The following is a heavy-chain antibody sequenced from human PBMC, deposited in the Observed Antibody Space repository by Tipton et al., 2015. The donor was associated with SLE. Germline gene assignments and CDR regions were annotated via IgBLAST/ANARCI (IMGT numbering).Heavy chain of an antibody. CDR2: IYTSGST. J-gene: IGHJ6*02. Sequence: TLSLTCAVYGGSFSGYYWSWIRQPAGKGLEWIGRIYTSGSTNYNPSLKSRVTMSVDTSKNQFSLKLSSVTAADTAVYYCARGPGAAAILSYYYFYGMDVWGQGTTVTVSS. V-gene: IGHV4-59*10. CDR3: ARGPGAAAILSYYYFYGMDV. D-gene: IGHD6-13*01. CDR1: GGSFSGYY.